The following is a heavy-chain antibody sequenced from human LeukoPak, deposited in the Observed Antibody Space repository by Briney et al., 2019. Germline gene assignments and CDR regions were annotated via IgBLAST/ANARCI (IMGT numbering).Heavy chain of an antibody. CDR2: ITGSGCGT. Sequence: GGSLRLSCAASGFTFSSYAMNWVRQAPGKGLEWVSTITGSGCGTYYADSVKGRFTISRDNSTNTLYLQMNSLRAEDTAVDYCAKAKYSGSSPSDYWGQGTLVTVSS. D-gene: IGHD1-26*01. CDR1: GFTFSSYA. CDR3: AKAKYSGSSPSDY. V-gene: IGHV3-23*01. J-gene: IGHJ4*02.